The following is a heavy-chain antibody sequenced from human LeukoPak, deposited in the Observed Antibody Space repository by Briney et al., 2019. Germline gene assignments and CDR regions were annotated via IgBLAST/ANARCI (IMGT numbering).Heavy chain of an antibody. CDR2: INHSGST. D-gene: IGHD3-10*01. J-gene: IGHJ5*02. V-gene: IGHV4-34*01. CDR3: ARSDYYGSGSYFIGWDHNNWFDP. CDR1: GGSFSGYY. Sequence: SETLSLTCAVYGGSFSGYYWSWIRQPPGKGLEWIGEINHSGSTNYNPSLKSRVTISVDTSKNQFSLKLSSVTAADTAVYYCARSDYYGSGSYFIGWDHNNWFDPWGQGTLVTVSS.